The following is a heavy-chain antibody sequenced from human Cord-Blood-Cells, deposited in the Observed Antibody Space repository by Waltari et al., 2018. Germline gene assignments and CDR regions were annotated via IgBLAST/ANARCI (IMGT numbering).Heavy chain of an antibody. D-gene: IGHD2-15*01. CDR2: INAGNGNT. CDR3: ARGGEGCSGGSCYYYFDY. CDR1: GYTFTSYA. V-gene: IGHV1-3*01. Sequence: QVQLVQSGAEVKKPGASVKVSCKASGYTFTSYAMHWVRQAPGQRLEWMGWINAGNGNTKYSQKFQGRVTITRDTSASTAYMELSSLRSEDTAVYYCARGGEGCSGGSCYYYFDYWGQGTLVTVSS. J-gene: IGHJ4*02.